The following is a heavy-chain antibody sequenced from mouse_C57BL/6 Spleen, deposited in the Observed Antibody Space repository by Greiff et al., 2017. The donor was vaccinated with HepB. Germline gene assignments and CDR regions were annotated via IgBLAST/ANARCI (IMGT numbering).Heavy chain of an antibody. J-gene: IGHJ2*01. Sequence: QVQLQQSGAELVKPGASVKLSCKASGYTFTSYWMQWVKQRAGQGLEWIGEIDPSDSYTNYNQKFKGKATLTVDTSSSTAYMQLSSLTSEDSAVYYCARVLRGGFDYWGQGTTLTVSS. CDR2: IDPSDSYT. CDR1: GYTFTSYW. CDR3: ARVLRGGFDY. V-gene: IGHV1-50*01.